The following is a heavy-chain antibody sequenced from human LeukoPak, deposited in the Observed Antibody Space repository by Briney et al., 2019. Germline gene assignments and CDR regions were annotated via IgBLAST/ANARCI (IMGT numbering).Heavy chain of an antibody. J-gene: IGHJ4*02. CDR3: ASREGFRDY. Sequence: ASVKVSCNASGGTFSSYAISWVRQAPGQGLEWMGGIIPIFGTANYAQKFQGRVTITTDESTSTAYMELSSLRSEDTAVYYCASREGFRDYWGQGTLVTVSS. D-gene: IGHD2-21*01. CDR1: GGTFSSYA. CDR2: IIPIFGTA. V-gene: IGHV1-69*05.